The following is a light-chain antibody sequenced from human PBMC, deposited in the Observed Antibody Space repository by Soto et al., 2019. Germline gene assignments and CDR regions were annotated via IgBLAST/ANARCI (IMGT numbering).Light chain of an antibody. CDR2: GSS. Sequence: EVVLTQSPGTLSLSPGDRATLSCRASQSVSNNYFAWYQQKPGQAPRLLIFGSSDRATGIPDRFSGSGSGTDFTLTISRLEPEDFAVYYCQQYGSSPPYTFGQGTKLDIK. CDR1: QSVSNNY. CDR3: QQYGSSPPYT. J-gene: IGKJ2*01. V-gene: IGKV3-20*01.